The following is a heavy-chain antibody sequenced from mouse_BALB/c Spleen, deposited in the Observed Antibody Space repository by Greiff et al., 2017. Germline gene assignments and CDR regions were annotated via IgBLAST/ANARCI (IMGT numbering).Heavy chain of an antibody. V-gene: IGHV5-17*02. Sequence: EVHLVESGGGLVQPGGSRKLSCAASGFTFSSFGMHWVRQAPEKGLEWVAYISSGSSTIYYADTVKGRFTISRDNPKNTLFLQMTSLRSEDTAMYYCARSGLTSAVYAMDYWGQGTSVTVSS. CDR3: ARSGLTSAVYAMDY. CDR1: GFTFSSFG. J-gene: IGHJ4*01. D-gene: IGHD3-1*01. CDR2: ISSGSSTI.